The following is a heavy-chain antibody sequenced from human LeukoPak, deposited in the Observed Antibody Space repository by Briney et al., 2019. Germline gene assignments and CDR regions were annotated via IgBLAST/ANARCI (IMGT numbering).Heavy chain of an antibody. CDR2: TYLGDSDT. CDR1: GNSFTSYW. J-gene: IGHJ4*02. CDR3: ARHGDDYGDYGLDY. D-gene: IGHD4-17*01. Sequence: GESLKISCKGSGNSFTSYWIGWVRQMPGKGLEWMGITYLGDSDTRYSPSFQGQVTISADKSICTAYLQWSSLKASDTAMYYCARHGDDYGDYGLDYWGQGTLVTVSS. V-gene: IGHV5-51*01.